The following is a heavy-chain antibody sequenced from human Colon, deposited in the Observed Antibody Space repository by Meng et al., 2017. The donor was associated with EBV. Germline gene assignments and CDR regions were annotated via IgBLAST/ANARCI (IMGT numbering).Heavy chain of an antibody. D-gene: IGHD3-10*01. CDR3: ARRRYYYGSGSYHSYYFDY. Sequence: QRQLQESGPGLVKPSETLSLTCTASGGSISISSYYWGWIRQPPGKGLEWIGSIYYNGSTYYNPSLKSRVTISVDTSKNQFSLKLNSVTAADTAVYYCARRRYYYGSGSYHSYYFDYWGQGALVTVSS. CDR2: IYYNGST. CDR1: GGSISISSYY. V-gene: IGHV4-39*01. J-gene: IGHJ4*02.